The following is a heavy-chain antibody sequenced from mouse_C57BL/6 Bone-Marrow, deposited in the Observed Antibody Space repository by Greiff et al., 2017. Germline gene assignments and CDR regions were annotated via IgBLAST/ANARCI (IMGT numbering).Heavy chain of an antibody. D-gene: IGHD1-1*01. CDR3: ARRRYYYGSSSYYFDY. Sequence: QVQLQQPGTELVKPGASVKLSCKASGYTFTSYWMHWVKQRPGQGLEWIGNINPSNGGTNYNEKFKSKATLTVDKSSSTAYMQLSSLTSEDSAVYYCARRRYYYGSSSYYFDYWGQGTTLTVSS. J-gene: IGHJ2*01. CDR1: GYTFTSYW. CDR2: INPSNGGT. V-gene: IGHV1-53*01.